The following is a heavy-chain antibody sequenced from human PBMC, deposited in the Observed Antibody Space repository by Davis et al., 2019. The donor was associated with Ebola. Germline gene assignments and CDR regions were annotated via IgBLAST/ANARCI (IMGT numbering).Heavy chain of an antibody. CDR2: IYYSGGT. CDR3: ATLASHYGSGSHHYGVDV. CDR1: GGSVRGYY. V-gene: IGHV4-59*08. J-gene: IGHJ6*02. Sequence: SETLSLTCGLSGGSVRGYYWTWIRQPPAKGLEWLRYIYYSGGTNYNPSLNSRVTISVDTSKNQCSLKLSSVTAADTAMYYCATLASHYGSGSHHYGVDVWGQGTAVTVSS. D-gene: IGHD3-10*01.